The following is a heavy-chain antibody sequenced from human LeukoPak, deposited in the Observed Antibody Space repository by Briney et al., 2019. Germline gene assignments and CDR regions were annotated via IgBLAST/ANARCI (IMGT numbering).Heavy chain of an antibody. V-gene: IGHV6-1*01. CDR3: ARAAGSGYDPRGPFDY. CDR2: TYYRSKWYN. D-gene: IGHD5-12*01. CDR1: GDSVSSNSAA. Sequence: SQTLSLTCAISGDSVSSNSAAWNWIRQSPSRGLEWLGRTYYRSKWYNDYAVSVKSRITINPDTSKNQFSLQLNSVTPEDTAVYYCARAAGSGYDPRGPFDYWGQGTLVTVSS. J-gene: IGHJ4*02.